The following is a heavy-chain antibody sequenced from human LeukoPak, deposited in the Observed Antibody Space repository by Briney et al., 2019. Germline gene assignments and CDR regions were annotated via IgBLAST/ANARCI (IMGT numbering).Heavy chain of an antibody. CDR3: PVVLTY. J-gene: IGHJ4*02. V-gene: IGHV1-46*01. CDR2: INPSDGST. CDR1: GYTYTSYG. D-gene: IGHD3-22*01. Sequence: ASVKVSCKASGYTYTSYGINWLRQAPGQGLEWVGIINPSDGSTSSAQKFQGRVAMTRDTSTSTVYMELSSLRSEDTAVYYRPVVLTYWGQGPLVTVSS.